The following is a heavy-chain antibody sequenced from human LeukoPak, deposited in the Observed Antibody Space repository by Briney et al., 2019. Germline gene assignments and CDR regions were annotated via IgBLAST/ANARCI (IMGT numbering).Heavy chain of an antibody. CDR1: GGTISSYY. J-gene: IGHJ4*02. V-gene: IGHV4-59*01. CDR3: ARAGYSSGWQPLDY. Sequence: SETLSFNGTVSGGTISSYYWSWLPQPPGKGRMGLGYPYYSGSTNDNPSLKSRVTISVDTSKNQSSLKLSSVTAADTAVYYCARAGYSSGWQPLDYWGQGTLVTVSS. CDR2: PYYSGST. D-gene: IGHD6-19*01.